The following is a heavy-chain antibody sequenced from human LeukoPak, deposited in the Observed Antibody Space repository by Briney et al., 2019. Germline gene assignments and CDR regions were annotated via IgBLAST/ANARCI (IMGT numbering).Heavy chain of an antibody. D-gene: IGHD3-3*01. CDR3: AWGRFLEWLPDY. V-gene: IGHV1-69*01. CDR1: GGIVSSYV. Sequence: SVTVSFKSTGGIVSSYVISCVGPAPGQGLEGMGGIIPIFGTANYAQKLQGRVTITADESTSTADMELSSLRSEDTAVYYCAWGRFLEWLPDYWGQGTLVTVSS. CDR2: IIPIFGTA. J-gene: IGHJ4*02.